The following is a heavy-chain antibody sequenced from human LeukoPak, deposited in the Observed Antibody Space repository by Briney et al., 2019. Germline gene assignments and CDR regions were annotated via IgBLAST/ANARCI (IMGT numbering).Heavy chain of an antibody. CDR2: IRYDGSNK. CDR1: GFTFSSYG. Sequence: QPGGSLRLSCAASGFTFSSYGMHWVRQAPGKGLEWVAFIRYDGSNKYYADSVKGRFTISRDNSKNTLNLQMNSLRAEDTAVYYCAKSFWLVAGPTDAFDIWGQGTMVTVSS. J-gene: IGHJ3*02. CDR3: AKSFWLVAGPTDAFDI. V-gene: IGHV3-30*02. D-gene: IGHD6-19*01.